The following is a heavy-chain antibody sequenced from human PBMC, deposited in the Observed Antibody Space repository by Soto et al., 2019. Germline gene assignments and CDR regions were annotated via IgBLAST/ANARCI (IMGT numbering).Heavy chain of an antibody. CDR2: VHSGGTTT. CDR3: GRGDLGGFDL. Sequence: EVQLVESGGGLVQPGESLRLSCAASGFTFDYYWMHWVRQAPGKGLVWVSRVHSGGTTTTYADSVKGRLTISRDNARNTVSLRMSSLRAEDTAIYYWGRGDLGGFDLWGHGTMVSVSS. V-gene: IGHV3-74*01. CDR1: GFTFDYYW. J-gene: IGHJ3*01. D-gene: IGHD3-16*01.